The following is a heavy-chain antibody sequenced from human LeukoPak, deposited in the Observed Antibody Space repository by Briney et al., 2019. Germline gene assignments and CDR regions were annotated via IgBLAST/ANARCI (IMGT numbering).Heavy chain of an antibody. D-gene: IGHD3-9*01. Sequence: GGSLRLSCAASGFTFSSYEMNWVRQAPGKGLEGVSYISSSGSTIYYADSVKGRFTISRDNAKNSLYLQMNSLRAEDTAVYYCARGDDILTGYYSMDAGGAAYWGQGTLVTVSS. CDR3: ARGDDILTGYYSMDAGGAAY. J-gene: IGHJ4*02. CDR2: ISSSGSTI. CDR1: GFTFSSYE. V-gene: IGHV3-48*03.